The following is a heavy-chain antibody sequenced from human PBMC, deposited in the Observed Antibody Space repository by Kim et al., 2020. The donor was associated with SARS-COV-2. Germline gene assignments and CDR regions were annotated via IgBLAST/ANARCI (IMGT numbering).Heavy chain of an antibody. V-gene: IGHV4-39*01. Sequence: SETLSLTCTVSGGSISSSSYYWGWIRQPPGKGLEWIGSIYYSGSTYYNPSIKSRVTISVDTSKNQFSLKLSSVTAADTAVYYCARLDYYDSSGYYSNWFDPWGQGTLVTVSS. CDR2: IYYSGST. J-gene: IGHJ5*02. CDR3: ARLDYYDSSGYYSNWFDP. CDR1: GGSISSSSYY. D-gene: IGHD3-22*01.